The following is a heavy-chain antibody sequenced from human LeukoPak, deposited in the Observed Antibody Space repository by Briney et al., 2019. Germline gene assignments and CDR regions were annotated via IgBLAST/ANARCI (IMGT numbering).Heavy chain of an antibody. D-gene: IGHD2-15*01. V-gene: IGHV3-23*01. Sequence: GGSLRLSCAASGFTFSSYAMSWVRQAPGKGLEWVSAISGSSGSTYYADSVKGRFTISRDNSKNTLYLQMNSLRAEDTAVYYCAKGRLCSGGSCYPYYFDYWGQGTLVAVSS. CDR1: GFTFSSYA. J-gene: IGHJ4*02. CDR2: ISGSSGST. CDR3: AKGRLCSGGSCYPYYFDY.